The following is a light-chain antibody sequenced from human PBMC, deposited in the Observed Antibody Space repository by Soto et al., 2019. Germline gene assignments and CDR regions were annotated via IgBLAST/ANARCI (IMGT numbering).Light chain of an antibody. J-gene: IGKJ4*01. V-gene: IGKV1-9*01. CDR2: AAS. Sequence: DIQLTQSPSFLSASVGDRVTITCRASQGISSYLAWFQQKPGNAPKLLIYAASTLQSGVPSTFSGSGSGTDFTLTISSLQPEDFATDYCQQRKSYPLTFGGGTKVEIK. CDR3: QQRKSYPLT. CDR1: QGISSY.